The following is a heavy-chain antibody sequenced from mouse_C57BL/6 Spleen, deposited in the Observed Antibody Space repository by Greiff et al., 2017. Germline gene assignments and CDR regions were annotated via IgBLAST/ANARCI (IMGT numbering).Heavy chain of an antibody. CDR3: ARDGYGGYWDLDV. CDR2: IDPNSGGT. D-gene: IGHD2-2*01. Sequence: QVQLQQPGAELVKPWASVKLSCTASGYTFTSYWMHWVKQRPGRGLEWIGRIDPNSGGTKYNEKFKSKATLTVDKPSSTASMQLSSLTSEDSAVYYCARDGYGGYWDLDVWGTGTTVTVSS. V-gene: IGHV1-72*01. CDR1: GYTFTSYW. J-gene: IGHJ1*03.